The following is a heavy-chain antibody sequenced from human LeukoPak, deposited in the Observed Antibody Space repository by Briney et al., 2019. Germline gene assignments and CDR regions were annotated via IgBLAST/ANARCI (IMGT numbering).Heavy chain of an antibody. V-gene: IGHV3-23*01. D-gene: IGHD6-19*01. CDR1: GSTFSNSA. CDR3: AKHQYSSGWFLNY. Sequence: PGGSLRLSCAASGSTFSNSAMSWVRQTPGKGLEWVSAISGSGGSTYYADSVKGRFTISRDNSKSTLYLQMNSLRAEDTALYYCAKHQYSSGWFLNYWGQGTLVTVSS. J-gene: IGHJ4*02. CDR2: ISGSGGST.